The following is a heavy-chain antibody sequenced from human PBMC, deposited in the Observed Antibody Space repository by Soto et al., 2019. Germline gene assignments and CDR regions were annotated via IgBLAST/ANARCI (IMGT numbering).Heavy chain of an antibody. CDR2: FYLSEST. CDR1: GASISSTSYF. CDR3: ASGNSGAYRAWFDP. Sequence: QLQLQESGPGLVKPSETLSLTCTVSGASISSTSYFWGWIRQPPGKGLEWVGSFYLSESTHYIPSLNSRVTISVDTSKNQFSLRLTSLTAADTAVYYCASGNSGAYRAWFDPWGQGTLVTVSS. J-gene: IGHJ5*02. D-gene: IGHD6-25*01. V-gene: IGHV4-39*01.